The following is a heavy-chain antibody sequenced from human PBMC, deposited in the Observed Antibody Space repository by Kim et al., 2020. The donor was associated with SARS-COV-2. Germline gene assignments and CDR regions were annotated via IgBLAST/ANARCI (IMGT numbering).Heavy chain of an antibody. CDR2: IYYSGST. CDR3: ARGPEEWELEN. V-gene: IGHV4-59*01. CDR1: GGYISSYY. D-gene: IGHD1-26*01. J-gene: IGHJ4*02. Sequence: SETLSLTCTVSGGYISSYYWSWIRQPPGKGLEWIGYIYYSGSTNYNPSLKSRVTISVDTSKNQFSLKLSSVTAADTAVYYCARGPEEWELENWGQGTLVTVSS.